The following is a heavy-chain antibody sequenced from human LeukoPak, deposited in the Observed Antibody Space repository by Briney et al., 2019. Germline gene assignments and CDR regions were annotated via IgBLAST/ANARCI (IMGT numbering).Heavy chain of an antibody. CDR3: AREYCNGGSCFFDY. CDR1: GFXFTTYW. J-gene: IGHJ4*02. CDR2: IYSDGGST. D-gene: IGHD2-15*01. V-gene: IGHV3-74*01. Sequence: GSLRLSCAASGFXFTTYWMHWVRQAPGKGLVWVSRIYSDGGSTNYADYVKGRFTISRDNAKSTLYLQMNSLRAEDTAVYYCAREYCNGGSCFFDYWGQGTLVTVSS.